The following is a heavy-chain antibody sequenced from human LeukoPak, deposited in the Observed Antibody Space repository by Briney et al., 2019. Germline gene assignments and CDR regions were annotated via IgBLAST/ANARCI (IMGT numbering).Heavy chain of an antibody. CDR2: ISSSSSYI. D-gene: IGHD3-9*01. CDR1: GFTFSSYS. CDR3: ARDQNILTSSNYYGMDV. Sequence: GGSLRLSCAASGFTFSSYSMNWVRQAPGKGLEWVSSISSSSSYIYYADSVKGRFTISRDNAKNSLYLQMNSLRAEDTAVYYCARDQNILTSSNYYGMDVWGQGTTVTVSS. V-gene: IGHV3-21*01. J-gene: IGHJ6*02.